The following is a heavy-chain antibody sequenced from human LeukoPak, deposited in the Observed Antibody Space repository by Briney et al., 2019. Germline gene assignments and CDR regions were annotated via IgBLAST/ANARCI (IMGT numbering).Heavy chain of an antibody. D-gene: IGHD3-10*01. Sequence: GGSLRLSCAVSGFTFSDYYTSWIRQAPGEGLEWVSYINSGSTYTNYADSVKGRFTISRDNAKNSLYLQMNRLSAEDTAVYYCARVSYYGSGDYSRGSSRYFDYWGQGILVTVSS. CDR2: INSGSTYT. CDR1: GFTFSDYY. J-gene: IGHJ4*02. CDR3: ARVSYYGSGDYSRGSSRYFDY. V-gene: IGHV3-11*06.